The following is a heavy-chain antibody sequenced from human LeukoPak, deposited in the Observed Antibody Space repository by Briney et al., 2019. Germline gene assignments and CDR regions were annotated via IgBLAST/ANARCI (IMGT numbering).Heavy chain of an antibody. CDR1: GGSISSYY. Sequence: SETLSLTCTVSGGSISSYYWSWIRQPPGKGLEWIGYIYYSGSTNYNPSLKSRVTISVDTSKNQFSLKLSSVTAADTAVYYCARRALVSGGAFDIWGQGTMVTVSS. CDR2: IYYSGST. D-gene: IGHD1-14*01. J-gene: IGHJ3*02. CDR3: ARRALVSGGAFDI. V-gene: IGHV4-59*08.